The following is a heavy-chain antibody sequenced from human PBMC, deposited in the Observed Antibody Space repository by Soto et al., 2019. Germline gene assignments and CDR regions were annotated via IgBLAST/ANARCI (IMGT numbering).Heavy chain of an antibody. J-gene: IGHJ6*02. Sequence: QVQLVQSGAEVKKPGSSVKVSCKASVGTSSSHAISWVRQAPGQGLEWMGGIIPSFAITNYAQKFQGRVTITADESTNTADTELSSLRSEDTAGYDCARDWYSGGAKVYSGMDVWGQGTTVTVSS. D-gene: IGHD2-21*01. CDR3: ARDWYSGGAKVYSGMDV. CDR1: VGTSSSHA. CDR2: IIPSFAIT. V-gene: IGHV1-69*12.